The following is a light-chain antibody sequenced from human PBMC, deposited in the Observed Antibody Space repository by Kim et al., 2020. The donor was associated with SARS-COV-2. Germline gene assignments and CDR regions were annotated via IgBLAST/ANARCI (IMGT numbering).Light chain of an antibody. J-gene: IGKJ4*01. V-gene: IGKV3-15*01. Sequence: SPRERATLSCRASQGVSSDLAWYQQKAGQAPRLLIYGASTRATGIPARFSGSGSGTEFTLTISSLQSEDSAVYYCQQYKDWPPLTFGGGTKVDIK. CDR2: GAS. CDR3: QQYKDWPPLT. CDR1: QGVSSD.